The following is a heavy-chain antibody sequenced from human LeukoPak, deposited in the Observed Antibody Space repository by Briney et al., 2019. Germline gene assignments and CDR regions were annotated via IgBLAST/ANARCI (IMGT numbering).Heavy chain of an antibody. CDR2: IKEDGSER. CDR1: VFTFSSYW. D-gene: IGHD2/OR15-2a*01. Sequence: PPGGSLRLSCAASVFTFSSYWMSWVRQAPGKGLEWVANIKEDGSERYYVDSVKGRFTVSRDNAKNSLYLQMNSLRAEDTAVYYCASDYFSGWGQGTMVTVSS. J-gene: IGHJ3*01. CDR3: ASDYFSG. V-gene: IGHV3-7*01.